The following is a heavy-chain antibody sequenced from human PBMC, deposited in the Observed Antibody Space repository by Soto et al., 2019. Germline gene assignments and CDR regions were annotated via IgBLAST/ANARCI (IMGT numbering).Heavy chain of an antibody. J-gene: IGHJ2*01. D-gene: IGHD2-2*01. CDR2: INPDGGGT. V-gene: IGHV3-7*03. CDR1: GFAFGSDW. CDR3: ARAPYASGDL. Sequence: EEQLVESGGGLVQPGGSLRLSCAASGFAFGSDWMSWVRQAPGQGLEWVAHINPDGGGTFYMDSVKGRFTISRDNAKYSVYLQMNSLRVEDTAVYFCARAPYASGDLWGRGTLVAVSS.